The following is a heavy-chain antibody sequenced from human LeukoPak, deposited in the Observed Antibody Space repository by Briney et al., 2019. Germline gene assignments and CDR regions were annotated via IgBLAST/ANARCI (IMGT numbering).Heavy chain of an antibody. CDR1: GGSISRSNYY. J-gene: IGHJ5*02. Sequence: SETLSLTCNVSGGSISRSNYYWGWIRQPPGKGLEWIGGIYYSGSIYYNPSRKSRLTISVDTSKKQFSLKFTSVTAADTAVYYCARQTVMGATRWLDPWGQGTLVTVSS. D-gene: IGHD1-26*01. CDR2: IYYSGSI. V-gene: IGHV4-39*01. CDR3: ARQTVMGATRWLDP.